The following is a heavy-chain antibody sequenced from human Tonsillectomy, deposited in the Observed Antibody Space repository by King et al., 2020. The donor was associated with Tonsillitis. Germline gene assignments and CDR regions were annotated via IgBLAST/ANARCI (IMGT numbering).Heavy chain of an antibody. CDR3: ARDGPQTYYYILTVSYIGAFDI. D-gene: IGHD3-9*01. J-gene: IGHJ3*02. V-gene: IGHV3-7*03. CDR2: IKQDGSEK. CDR1: GFTFSSYW. Sequence: VQLVESGGGLVQPGGSLRLSCAASGFTFSSYWMSWVRQAPGKGLEWVANIKQDGSEKNYVESVKGRFTISRDNAKNSLYLQMNSLRAEDTAVYYCARDGPQTYYYILTVSYIGAFDIWGQGTMVTVSS.